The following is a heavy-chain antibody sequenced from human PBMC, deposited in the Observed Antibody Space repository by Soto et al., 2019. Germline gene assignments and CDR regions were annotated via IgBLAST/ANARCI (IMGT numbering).Heavy chain of an antibody. V-gene: IGHV1-8*01. CDR2: MNPNSGNT. CDR3: ARVGCSSTSCPTDY. CDR1: GYTFTSYD. D-gene: IGHD2-2*01. Sequence: ASVKVSCKASGYTFTSYDINWVRQATGQGLEWMGWMNPNSGNTGYAQKFQGRVTMTRNTSISTAYMELSSLGSEDTAVYYCARVGCSSTSCPTDYWGQGTLVTVSS. J-gene: IGHJ4*02.